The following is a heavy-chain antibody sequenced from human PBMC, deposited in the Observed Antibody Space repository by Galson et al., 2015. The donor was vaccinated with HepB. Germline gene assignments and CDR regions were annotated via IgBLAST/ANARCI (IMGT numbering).Heavy chain of an antibody. CDR3: ARQVSDYYGMDV. CDR2: IDPSDSYI. V-gene: IGHV5-10-1*04. CDR1: GYSFTSYW. J-gene: IGHJ6*02. Sequence: QSGAEVKKPGESLRISRKGSGYSFTSYWMSWVRQMPGKGLEWMGIIDPSDSYIKYSPSFQGQVITSVDKSISTAYLQWSSLKASDSAMYYCARQVSDYYGMDVWGQGTAVTVSS. D-gene: IGHD3-3*01.